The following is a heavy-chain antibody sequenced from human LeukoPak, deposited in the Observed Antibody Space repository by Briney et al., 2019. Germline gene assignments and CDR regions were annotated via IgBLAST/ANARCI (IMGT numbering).Heavy chain of an antibody. CDR3: AKDPFHWGTIYFDY. CDR2: ISSSGGST. D-gene: IGHD7-27*01. V-gene: IGHV3-23*01. J-gene: IGHJ4*02. Sequence: GGSLRLSCAASGLTFSSYGMSWVRQAPGKGLEWVSTISSSGGSTYYADSVKGRFTISRDNSKSTLYLQINSLRAEDTAVYYCAKDPFHWGTIYFDYWGQGTLVTVSS. CDR1: GLTFSSYG.